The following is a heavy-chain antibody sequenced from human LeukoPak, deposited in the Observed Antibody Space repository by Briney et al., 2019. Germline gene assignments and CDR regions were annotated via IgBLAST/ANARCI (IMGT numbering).Heavy chain of an antibody. V-gene: IGHV4-31*03. CDR3: ATPYCSSISCLAVFNV. D-gene: IGHD2-2*01. Sequence: SETLSLTCNVSGVSVTDGRYYWTWIRHHPGKGLEWMGYKYYSGSVKYNPSLKSRLTISIDTSKNQFSLQLSSVTAADTATYYCATPYCSSISCLAVFNVWGQGTRVTVSS. J-gene: IGHJ3*01. CDR1: GVSVTDGRYY. CDR2: KYYSGSV.